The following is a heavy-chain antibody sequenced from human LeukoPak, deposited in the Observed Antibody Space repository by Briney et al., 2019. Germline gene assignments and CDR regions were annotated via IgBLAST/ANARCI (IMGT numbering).Heavy chain of an antibody. V-gene: IGHV4-59*12. CDR3: ARSDLGSSAI. Sequence: PSETLSLTCTVSGGSISSYYWSWIRQPPGKGLEWIGYIYYSGSTNYNPSLKSRVTISVDTSKNQFSLKLSSVTAADTAVYYCARSDLGSSAIWGQGTMVTVSS. CDR1: GGSISSYY. J-gene: IGHJ3*02. CDR2: IYYSGST. D-gene: IGHD3-3*01.